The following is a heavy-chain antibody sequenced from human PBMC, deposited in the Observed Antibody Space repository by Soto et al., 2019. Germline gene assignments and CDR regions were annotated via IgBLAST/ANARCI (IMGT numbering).Heavy chain of an antibody. Sequence: GGSLRLSCAASGFTFSSYAMSWVRQAPGKGLEWVSAISGSGGSTYYADSVKGRFTISRDNSKNTLYLQMNSLRAEDTAVYYCAKLFDFWSGYGALRYFDYWAQGTLVTVS. CDR3: AKLFDFWSGYGALRYFDY. J-gene: IGHJ4*02. CDR2: ISGSGGST. CDR1: GFTFSSYA. V-gene: IGHV3-23*01. D-gene: IGHD3-3*01.